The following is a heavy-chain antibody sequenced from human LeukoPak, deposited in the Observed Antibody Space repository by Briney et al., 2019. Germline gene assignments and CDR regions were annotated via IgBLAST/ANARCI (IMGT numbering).Heavy chain of an antibody. CDR2: IIPILGIA. J-gene: IGHJ4*02. CDR1: GYTFTSYG. CDR3: ARVVGGYEPFFDY. V-gene: IGHV1-69*04. D-gene: IGHD5-12*01. Sequence: GASVKVSCKASGYTFTSYGISWVRQAPGQGLEWMGRIIPILGIANYAQKFQGRVTITADKSTSTAYMELSSLRSEDTAVYYCARVVGGYEPFFDYWGQGTLVTVSS.